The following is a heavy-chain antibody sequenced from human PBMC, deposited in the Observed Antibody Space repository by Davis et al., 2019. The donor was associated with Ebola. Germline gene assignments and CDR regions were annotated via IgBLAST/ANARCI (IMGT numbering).Heavy chain of an antibody. J-gene: IGHJ4*02. Sequence: ASVKVSCKVSGYTLTELSMHWVRQAPGKGLEWMGGFDPEDGETIYAQKFQGRVTITADESTSTAYMELSSLRSEDTAVYYCARWIIAAAGELHYWGQGTLVTVSS. V-gene: IGHV1-24*01. CDR2: FDPEDGET. D-gene: IGHD6-13*01. CDR1: GYTLTELS. CDR3: ARWIIAAAGELHY.